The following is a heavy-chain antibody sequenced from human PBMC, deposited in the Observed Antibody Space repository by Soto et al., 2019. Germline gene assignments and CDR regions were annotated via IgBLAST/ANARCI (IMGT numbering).Heavy chain of an antibody. Sequence: ASVQVSCTASGYIFTAYSMHWLRQSPGQGLEWVGWFNPNSGDTIYAQKFQGRVTLTGDTSISTAYMELYSLTSDDTAVYYCAREASAVISLDYWGQGTLVTVSS. CDR3: AREASAVISLDY. CDR2: FNPNSGDT. V-gene: IGHV1-2*02. CDR1: GYIFTAYS. J-gene: IGHJ4*02. D-gene: IGHD6-19*01.